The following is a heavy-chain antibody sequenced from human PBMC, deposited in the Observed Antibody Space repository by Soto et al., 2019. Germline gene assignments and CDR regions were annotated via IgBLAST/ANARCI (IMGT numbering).Heavy chain of an antibody. CDR2: ITSDGDST. Sequence: LRLSCSVSGFTFSNYAMHWVRQAPGKGLEYVSGITSDGDSTWHADSVKDRFTISRDNSKNTLFLQMSSLRVEDTAIYFCVKGNQLLRYYFEFWRPGTLVTVSS. CDR1: GFTFSNYA. D-gene: IGHD2-15*01. V-gene: IGHV3-64D*06. CDR3: VKGNQLLRYYFEF. J-gene: IGHJ4*01.